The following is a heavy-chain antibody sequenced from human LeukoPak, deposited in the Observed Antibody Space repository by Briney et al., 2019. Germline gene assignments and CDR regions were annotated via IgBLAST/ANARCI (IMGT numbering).Heavy chain of an antibody. V-gene: IGHV4-38-2*02. CDR2: IYHSGST. J-gene: IGHJ4*02. CDR3: ARGPRTYYDILTGYYYFDY. CDR1: GGSISSYY. Sequence: SETLSLTCTVSGGSISSYYWGWIRQPPGKGLEWIGSIYHSGSTYYNPSLKSRVTISVDTSKNQFSLKMSSVTAADTAVYYCARGPRTYYDILTGYYYFDYWGQGTLVTVSS. D-gene: IGHD3-9*01.